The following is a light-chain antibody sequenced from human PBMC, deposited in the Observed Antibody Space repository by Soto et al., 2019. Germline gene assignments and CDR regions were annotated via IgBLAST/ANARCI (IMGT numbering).Light chain of an antibody. CDR3: AAWDDSLSGVV. Sequence: QSVLTQPPSASGTPGQRVTISCSGSGSNIGSNTVNWYQQLPGTAPKVLIYSNTQRPSGVPDRFSGSKSGTSASLAISGLQSEDEADYYCAAWDDSLSGVVFGGGTKLTVL. J-gene: IGLJ2*01. CDR1: GSNIGSNT. CDR2: SNT. V-gene: IGLV1-44*01.